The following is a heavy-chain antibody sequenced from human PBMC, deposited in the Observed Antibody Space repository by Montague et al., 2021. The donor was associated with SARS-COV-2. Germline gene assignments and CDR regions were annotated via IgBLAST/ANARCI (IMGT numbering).Heavy chain of an antibody. D-gene: IGHD3-10*01. Sequence: VKPTQTLTLTCTFSGFSLSTSGMCVSWIRQPPGKALEWLARIDWDDDKYYSTSLKTRLTISKDTSKNQVVLTMTNMDPVDTATYYCARTAGTDYTGYYYYAMDVRGQGTTVTVSS. CDR1: GFSLSTSGMC. CDR3: ARTAGTDYTGYYYYAMDV. CDR2: IDWDDDK. J-gene: IGHJ6*02. V-gene: IGHV2-70*11.